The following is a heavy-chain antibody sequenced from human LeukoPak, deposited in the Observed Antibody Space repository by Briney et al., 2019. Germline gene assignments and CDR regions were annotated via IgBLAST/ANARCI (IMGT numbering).Heavy chain of an antibody. CDR2: ISAYNGNT. J-gene: IGHJ6*03. D-gene: IGHD1-26*01. Sequence: ASVKVSCKASGYTFTSYGISWVRQAPGQGLDWIGWISAYNGNTNYAQKLQGRVTMTTDTSTSTAYMELRSLRSDDTAVYYCARATHPGDYMDVWGNGTTVTVSS. CDR3: ARATHPGDYMDV. V-gene: IGHV1-18*01. CDR1: GYTFTSYG.